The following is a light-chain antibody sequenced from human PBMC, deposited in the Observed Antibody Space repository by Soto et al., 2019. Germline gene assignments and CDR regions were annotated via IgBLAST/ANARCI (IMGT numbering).Light chain of an antibody. V-gene: IGLV1-47*01. CDR2: RNN. CDR1: SSNIGSNY. CDR3: AAWDDSLSGPV. Sequence: QSALAQPPSASGTPGQRVTISCSGSSSNIGSNYVYWYQQLPGTAPKLLIYRNNQRPSGVPDRSSGSKSGTSASLAISGLRSEDEADYYCAAWDDSLSGPVFGGGTKVTVL. J-gene: IGLJ3*02.